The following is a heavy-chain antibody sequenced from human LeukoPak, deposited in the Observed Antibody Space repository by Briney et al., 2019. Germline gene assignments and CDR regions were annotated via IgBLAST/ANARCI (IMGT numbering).Heavy chain of an antibody. CDR2: IRQDGSEK. V-gene: IGHV3-7*01. Sequence: GGSLRLSCEVSGFTFTDYWMNWVRQAPGKGAEWVASIRQDGSEKTYVNSVKGRFTISRDNTKNSLSLQLNGLRAEDTAVYYCARDGAAAGLYFDLWGQGTLVTVSS. J-gene: IGHJ4*01. CDR1: GFTFTDYW. CDR3: ARDGAAAGLYFDL. D-gene: IGHD6-13*01.